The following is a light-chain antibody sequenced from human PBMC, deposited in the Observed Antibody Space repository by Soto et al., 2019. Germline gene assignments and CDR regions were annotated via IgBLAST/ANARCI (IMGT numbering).Light chain of an antibody. J-gene: IGLJ1*01. Sequence: QSALTQPRSVSGSPGQSVTISCTGTSGDVGAYNYISWYQQHPGKAPKFLIYDVNKRPSGVPDRFFGSKSGNTASLTISGLQPEDEADYYCCSYADTYPYLFGPGPKVPVL. CDR3: CSYADTYPYL. CDR2: DVN. V-gene: IGLV2-11*01. CDR1: SGDVGAYNY.